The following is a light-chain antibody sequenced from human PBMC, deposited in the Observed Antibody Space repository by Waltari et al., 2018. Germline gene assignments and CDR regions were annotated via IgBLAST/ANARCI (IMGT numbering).Light chain of an antibody. CDR3: QQYNSYPYT. V-gene: IGKV1-5*03. Sequence: DIQMTQSPSTLSASVGDRVTITCRASQSISSWLAWYQQKPWKAPKLLIYKGSSLESGVPSRFSGSGSGTEFTLTISSLQPDDFATYYCQQYNSYPYTFPRGPSWRSN. J-gene: IGKJ2*01. CDR2: KGS. CDR1: QSISSW.